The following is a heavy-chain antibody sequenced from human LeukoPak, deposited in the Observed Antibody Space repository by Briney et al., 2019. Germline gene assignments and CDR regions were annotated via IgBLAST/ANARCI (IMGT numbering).Heavy chain of an antibody. CDR1: GFTISNYW. CDR3: AKDRSSTVTTFSNY. V-gene: IGHV3-7*03. Sequence: GGSLRLSCAASGFTISNYWMSWVRQAPGKGLEWVAKIKLDGSEMYYVDSVKGRFTISRDNAKNSLYLQMNSLRDGDTAVYYCAKDRSSTVTTFSNYWGQGTLVTVSS. J-gene: IGHJ4*02. CDR2: IKLDGSEM. D-gene: IGHD4-17*01.